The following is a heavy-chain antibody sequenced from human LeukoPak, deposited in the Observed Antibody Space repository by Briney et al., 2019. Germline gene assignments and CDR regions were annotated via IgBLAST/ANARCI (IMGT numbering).Heavy chain of an antibody. J-gene: IGHJ6*03. CDR1: GGSITNSNYF. CDR2: IYHSGST. CDR3: ARHGYCSGGSCYSAYYYYLDV. Sequence: SETLSLTCTVSGGSITNSNYFWGWIRQPPGKGLEWIGSIYHSGSTYYNPSLKSRVTISVDTSKNQFSLKLTSVTPADTATYYCARHGYCSGGSCYSAYYYYLDVWGKGTTVTVSS. V-gene: IGHV4-39*01. D-gene: IGHD2-15*01.